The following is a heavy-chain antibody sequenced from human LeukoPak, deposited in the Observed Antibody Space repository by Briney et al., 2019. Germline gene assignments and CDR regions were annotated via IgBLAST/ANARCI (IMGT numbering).Heavy chain of an antibody. J-gene: IGHJ5*02. V-gene: IGHV4-4*07. CDR1: GGSIGSHY. D-gene: IGHD3-10*01. Sequence: PSETLSLTCSVSGGSIGSHYWSWIRQPAGKGLEWIGRIYTSGSTNYNPSLKSRVTMSVDTSKNQFSLKLSSVTAADTAVYYCARHVGFITMVRGVINNNWFDPWGQGTLVTVSS. CDR2: IYTSGST. CDR3: ARHVGFITMVRGVINNNWFDP.